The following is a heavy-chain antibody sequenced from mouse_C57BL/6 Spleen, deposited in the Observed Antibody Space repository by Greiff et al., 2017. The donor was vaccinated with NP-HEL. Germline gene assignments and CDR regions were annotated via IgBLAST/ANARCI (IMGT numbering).Heavy chain of an antibody. CDR2: IDPETGGT. Sequence: VQLQQSGAELVRPGASVTLSCKASGYTFTDYEMHWVKQTPVHGLEWIGAIDPETGGTAYNQKFKGKAILTADKSSSTAYMELRSLTSEDSAVYYCTRWGGYYAMDYWGQGTSVTVSS. J-gene: IGHJ4*01. D-gene: IGHD1-1*02. V-gene: IGHV1-15*01. CDR1: GYTFTDYE. CDR3: TRWGGYYAMDY.